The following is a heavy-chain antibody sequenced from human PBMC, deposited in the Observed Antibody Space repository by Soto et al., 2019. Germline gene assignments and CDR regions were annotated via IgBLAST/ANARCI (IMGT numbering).Heavy chain of an antibody. CDR2: ITSSSNYI. Sequence: PGGSLRLSCAASGFTFSSYSMNWVRQAPGKGLEWVSSITSSSNYIFYADAVKGRFAISRDNAKNSLSLQMNSLRAEDTAVYYCARDLKGYYFDDWGQGT. V-gene: IGHV3-21*01. CDR3: ARDLKGYYFDD. J-gene: IGHJ4*02. CDR1: GFTFSSYS.